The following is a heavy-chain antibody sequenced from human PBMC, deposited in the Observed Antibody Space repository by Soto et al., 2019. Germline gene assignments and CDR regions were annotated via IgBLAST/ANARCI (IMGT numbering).Heavy chain of an antibody. Sequence: QAQLAQSGAEVKKPGASVNISCKASGYTFTNYGFIWVRQAPGHGLEWVGWISPYNGKTEYAQKFQGRVTMTRDKPTSTAYMELRSLRSDDKAVYYCARDIYGGNCCDAFDIWGQGTMVTVSS. D-gene: IGHD2-15*01. CDR1: GYTFTNYG. CDR3: ARDIYGGNCCDAFDI. CDR2: ISPYNGKT. V-gene: IGHV1-18*01. J-gene: IGHJ3*02.